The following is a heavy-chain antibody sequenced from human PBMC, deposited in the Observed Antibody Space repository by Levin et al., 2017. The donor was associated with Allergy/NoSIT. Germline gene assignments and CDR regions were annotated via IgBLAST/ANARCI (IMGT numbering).Heavy chain of an antibody. CDR2: ISYDGSNK. Sequence: GESLKISCAASGFTFSSYGMHWVRQAPGKGLEWVAVISYDGSNKYYADSVKGRFTISRDNSKNTLYLQMNSLRAEDTAVYYCAKQGVYGSGSGFDYWGQGTLVTVSS. CDR3: AKQGVYGSGSGFDY. J-gene: IGHJ4*02. D-gene: IGHD3-10*01. CDR1: GFTFSSYG. V-gene: IGHV3-30*18.